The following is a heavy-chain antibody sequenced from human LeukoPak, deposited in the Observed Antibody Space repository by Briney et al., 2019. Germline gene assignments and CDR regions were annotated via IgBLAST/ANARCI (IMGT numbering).Heavy chain of an antibody. J-gene: IGHJ4*02. Sequence: GGSLRLSCAASGFTFSTYVMSWVRQAPGKGLEWVSGISGSGDNTYYADSVKGRFTISRNNSKNTLYLQMNSLRAEDTAVYYCAKGSGYDTDFDYWGQGTLVSVSS. D-gene: IGHD5-12*01. CDR2: ISGSGDNT. CDR1: GFTFSTYV. CDR3: AKGSGYDTDFDY. V-gene: IGHV3-23*01.